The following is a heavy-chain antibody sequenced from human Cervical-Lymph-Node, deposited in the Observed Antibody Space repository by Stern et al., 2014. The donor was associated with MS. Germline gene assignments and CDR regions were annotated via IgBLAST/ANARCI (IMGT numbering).Heavy chain of an antibody. J-gene: IGHJ3*02. CDR1: GFTVSNNY. Sequence: EVQLVESGGGLIQPGGSLRLSCAAPGFTVSNNYMSWVRQAPGKGLEWVSLIYTDDSTYYAGAVKDRFTISRDSSKNKLFLQMNSLRAEDTAVYYCARAIFGVNTAAMAPDAFDTWGQGTMVTVSS. V-gene: IGHV3-53*01. D-gene: IGHD3-3*01. CDR2: IYTDDST. CDR3: ARAIFGVNTAAMAPDAFDT.